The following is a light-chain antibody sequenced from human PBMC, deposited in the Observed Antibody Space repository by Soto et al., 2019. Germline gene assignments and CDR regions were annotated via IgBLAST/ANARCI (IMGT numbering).Light chain of an antibody. CDR1: QSVSSSY. CDR2: GAS. CDR3: QQYDESPLT. V-gene: IGKV3-20*01. Sequence: EIVLTQSPGTLSLSPGERATLSCRASQSVSSSYLAWYQQKPGQAPRLLIYGASSRATGIPDRFSGSGSGTDFTLTISRLEPEDFAVYYCQQYDESPLTFGGGTKVEIK. J-gene: IGKJ4*01.